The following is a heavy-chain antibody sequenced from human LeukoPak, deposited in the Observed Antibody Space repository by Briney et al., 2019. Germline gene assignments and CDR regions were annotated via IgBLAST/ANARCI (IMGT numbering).Heavy chain of an antibody. J-gene: IGHJ4*02. CDR3: AREAVDVDTTTVSFDY. Sequence: PSETLSLTCTVSGGSISSYYWSWIRQTAGKGLEWIGRIYVSGSTSYNPSLKSRVAMSVDTSKNQFSLKLRYVTAADTAVYYCAREAVDVDTTTVSFDYWGQGTLVTVSS. V-gene: IGHV4-4*07. D-gene: IGHD5-18*01. CDR2: IYVSGST. CDR1: GGSISSYY.